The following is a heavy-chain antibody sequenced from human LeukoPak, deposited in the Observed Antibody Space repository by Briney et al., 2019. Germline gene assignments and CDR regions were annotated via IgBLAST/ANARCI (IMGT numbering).Heavy chain of an antibody. CDR2: ISYDGSNK. J-gene: IGHJ4*02. Sequence: PGRSLRLSCAASGFTFSSYGMHWVRQAPGKGLEWVVVISYDGSNKYYADSVKGRFTISRDNSKNTLYLQMNSLRAEDTAVYYCAKGVGGYYYGPFDYWGQGTLVTVSS. CDR3: AKGVGGYYYGPFDY. D-gene: IGHD3-22*01. V-gene: IGHV3-30*18. CDR1: GFTFSSYG.